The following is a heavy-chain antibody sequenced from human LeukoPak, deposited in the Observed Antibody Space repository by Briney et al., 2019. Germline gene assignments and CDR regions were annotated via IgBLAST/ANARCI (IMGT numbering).Heavy chain of an antibody. J-gene: IGHJ4*02. CDR1: GFTFHKFW. CDR2: IKQDGSEK. Sequence: GGSLRLSCAASGFTFHKFWMTWVRQAPGKGPEWVANIKQDGSEKYYVDSVKGRFTISRDNAKNSLSLQMNGLRPDDTAIYYCATYGVMQGATDYWGQGTLVTVSS. D-gene: IGHD4/OR15-4a*01. V-gene: IGHV3-7*01. CDR3: ATYGVMQGATDY.